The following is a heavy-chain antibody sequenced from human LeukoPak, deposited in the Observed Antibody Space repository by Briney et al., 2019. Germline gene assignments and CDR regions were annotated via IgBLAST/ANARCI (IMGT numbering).Heavy chain of an antibody. D-gene: IGHD1-26*01. CDR3: ARDFELDAFDI. J-gene: IGHJ3*02. Sequence: TGGSLRLSSAASGFTFSSYWMSWVRQAPGKGLEWVANIKQDGSEKYYVDSVKGRFTISRDNAKNSLYLQMNSLRAEDTAVYYCARDFELDAFDIWGQGTMVTVSS. V-gene: IGHV3-7*01. CDR1: GFTFSSYW. CDR2: IKQDGSEK.